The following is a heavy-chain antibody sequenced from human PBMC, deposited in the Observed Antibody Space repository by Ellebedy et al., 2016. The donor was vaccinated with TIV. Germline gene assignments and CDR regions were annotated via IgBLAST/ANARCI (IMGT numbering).Heavy chain of an antibody. CDR3: ARVTGLLWFGELLGPWDYYYYYGMDV. D-gene: IGHD3-10*01. CDR2: IYSGGST. J-gene: IGHJ6*02. CDR1: GFTVSSNY. Sequence: GGSLRLXCAASGFTVSSNYMSWVRQAPGKGLEWVSVIYSGGSTYYADSVKGRFTISRDNAKNSLYLQMNSLRAEDAAVYYCARVTGLLWFGELLGPWDYYYYYGMDVWGQGTTVTVSS. V-gene: IGHV3-53*01.